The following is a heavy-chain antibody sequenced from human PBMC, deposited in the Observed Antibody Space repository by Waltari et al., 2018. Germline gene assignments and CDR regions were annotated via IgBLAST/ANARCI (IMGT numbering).Heavy chain of an antibody. CDR3: ARACITMVRGEYYYYGMDV. D-gene: IGHD3-10*01. V-gene: IGHV4-34*01. CDR1: GGSFSGYY. CDR2: INHSGST. J-gene: IGHJ6*02. Sequence: VQLQQWGAGLLKPSETLSLTCAVYGGSFSGYYWSWIRPPPGKGLEWIGEINHSGSTNYNPSLKSRVTISVDTSKNQFSLKLSSVTAADTAVYYCARACITMVRGEYYYYGMDVWGQGTTVTVSS.